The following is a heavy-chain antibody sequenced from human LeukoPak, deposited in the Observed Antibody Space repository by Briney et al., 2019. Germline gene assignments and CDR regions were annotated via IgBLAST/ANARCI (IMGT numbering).Heavy chain of an antibody. Sequence: PGGSLILSCAASGFTFSSYAMSWVRQAPGKGLEWVSGISGSGGSTYYADSVKGRFTISRDNSKNTLYLQMTSLRAEDTAVYYCAKDQVWIVVGSFDYWGQGTLVTVSS. J-gene: IGHJ4*02. D-gene: IGHD3-22*01. CDR1: GFTFSSYA. V-gene: IGHV3-23*01. CDR2: ISGSGGST. CDR3: AKDQVWIVVGSFDY.